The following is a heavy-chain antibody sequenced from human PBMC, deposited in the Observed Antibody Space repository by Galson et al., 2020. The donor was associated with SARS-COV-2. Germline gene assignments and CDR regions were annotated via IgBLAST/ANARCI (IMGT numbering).Heavy chain of an antibody. V-gene: IGHV1-24*01. CDR3: ATASTFGVANWFDP. CDR1: GYTLTELS. D-gene: IGHD3-3*01. J-gene: IGHJ5*02. Sequence: GESLKISCKVSGYTLTELSMHWVRQAPGKGLEWMGGFDPEDVETIYAQKFQGRVTMTEDTSTDTAYMELSSLRSEDTAVYYCATASTFGVANWFDPWGQGTLVTVSS. CDR2: FDPEDVET.